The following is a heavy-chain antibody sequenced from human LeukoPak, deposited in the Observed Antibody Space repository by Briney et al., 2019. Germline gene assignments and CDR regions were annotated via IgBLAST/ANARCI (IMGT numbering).Heavy chain of an antibody. CDR2: TWYDGSNK. J-gene: IGHJ6*02. CDR1: GFTFRSYG. V-gene: IGHV3-33*01. D-gene: IGHD6-19*01. Sequence: GTSLRLSCAASGFTFRSYGMHWVRQAPDKGLEWVALTWYDGSNKHYAASVEGRFTISRDNSKNTLYLQMNSLRAEDTAVYYCARDLPLAVAGNMDVWGQGTTVTVSS. CDR3: ARDLPLAVAGNMDV.